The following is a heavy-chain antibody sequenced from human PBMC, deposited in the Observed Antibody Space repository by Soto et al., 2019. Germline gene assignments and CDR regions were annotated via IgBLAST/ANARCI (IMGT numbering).Heavy chain of an antibody. CDR1: GGTFSSYA. CDR3: ASSPAALHYYYYGMDV. CDR2: TIPIFGTA. J-gene: IGHJ6*02. Sequence: GASVKVSCKASGGTFSSYAISWVRQAPGQGLEWMGGTIPIFGTANYAQKFQGRVTITADESTSTAYMELSSLRSEDTAVYYCASSPAALHYYYYGMDVWGQGTTVTVSS. V-gene: IGHV1-69*13. D-gene: IGHD2-2*01.